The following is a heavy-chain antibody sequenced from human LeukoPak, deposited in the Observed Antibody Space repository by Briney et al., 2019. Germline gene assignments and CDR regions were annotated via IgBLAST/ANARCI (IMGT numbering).Heavy chain of an antibody. V-gene: IGHV3-23*01. J-gene: IGHJ4*02. CDR3: ATYRQVLLPFES. D-gene: IGHD2-8*02. CDR2: IFPSGGGI. Sequence: PGGSLRLSCEASGFTFSTFAMIWVRQPQGKGLEWVSSIFPSGGGIHYADSVRGRFTISRDNSKSTLSLQMNSLRAEDTAIYYCATYRQVLLPFESWGQGTLVTVSS. CDR1: GFTFSTFA.